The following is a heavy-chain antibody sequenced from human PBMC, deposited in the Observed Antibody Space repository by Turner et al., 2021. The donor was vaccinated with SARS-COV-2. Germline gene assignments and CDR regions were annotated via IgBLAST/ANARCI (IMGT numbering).Heavy chain of an antibody. D-gene: IGHD6-13*01. Sequence: VQLVESGGDFVHTGGSLRLSCVGSGFTFSDHWMHWVRQGPGKGRVCVLRISDDGSSASYGGSVRGRFTVSRDNAKNTLYLQMNSLRPDDTGVYYCTRRGIAAAGNDYWGQGTLVTVSS. CDR2: ISDDGSSA. V-gene: IGHV3-74*01. J-gene: IGHJ4*02. CDR1: GFTFSDHW. CDR3: TRRGIAAAGNDY.